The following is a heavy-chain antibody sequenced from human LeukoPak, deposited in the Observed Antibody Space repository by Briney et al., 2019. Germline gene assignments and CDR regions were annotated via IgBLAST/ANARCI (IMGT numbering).Heavy chain of an antibody. Sequence: SSQTLSLTCTASGGSISSGSYYWSWIRQPAGKGLEWIGRIYTSGSTNYNPSLKSRVTISVDTSKNQFSLKLSSVTAADTAVYYCARVRYYDSSGYVDYWGQGTLVTVSS. D-gene: IGHD3-22*01. J-gene: IGHJ4*02. CDR1: GGSISSGSYY. CDR3: ARVRYYDSSGYVDY. V-gene: IGHV4-61*02. CDR2: IYTSGST.